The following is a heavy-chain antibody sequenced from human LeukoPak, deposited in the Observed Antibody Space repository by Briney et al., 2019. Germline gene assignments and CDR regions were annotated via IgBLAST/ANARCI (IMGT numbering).Heavy chain of an antibody. J-gene: IGHJ3*02. CDR3: ARHLTGERAFDI. CDR2: VNHSGRA. V-gene: IGHV4-34*01. Sequence: PSETLSLTCAVYGGSFNGYYWSWTRQPPGKGLEWIGEVNHSGRANCNPSLKSRATITADTSKNQFSLKVTSVTAADTATYYCARHLTGERAFDIWGQGTLVTVSS. D-gene: IGHD7-27*01. CDR1: GGSFNGYY.